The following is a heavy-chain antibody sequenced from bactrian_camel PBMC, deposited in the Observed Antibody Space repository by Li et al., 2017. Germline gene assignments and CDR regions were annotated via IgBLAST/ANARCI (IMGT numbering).Heavy chain of an antibody. V-gene: IGHV3S55*01. D-gene: IGHD5*01. Sequence: HVQLVESGGGSAQIGGSLRLSCVVSGDHRMVAWFRTAPGTTREGFAGLGDDGSTSYAEFAEGRFTISRDNAKNSLYLQMNSLKTEDTAAYYCATDPVGTWDLGRYGYWGQGTQVTVS. CDR2: LGDDGST. J-gene: IGHJ6*01. CDR1: GDHRMV. CDR3: ATDPVGTWDLGRYGY.